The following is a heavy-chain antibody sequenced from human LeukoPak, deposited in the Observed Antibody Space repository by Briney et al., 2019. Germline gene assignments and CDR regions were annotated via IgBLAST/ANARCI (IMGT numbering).Heavy chain of an antibody. J-gene: IGHJ3*02. Sequence: ASVTVSCKASGYTFTSYGISWVRQAPGQGLEWMGWISAYNGNTNYAQKLQGRVTMTTDTSTSTAYMELSRLRSDDTAVYYCARLSPYSSGWYEDAFDIWGQGTMVTVSS. V-gene: IGHV1-18*01. CDR3: ARLSPYSSGWYEDAFDI. CDR1: GYTFTSYG. D-gene: IGHD6-19*01. CDR2: ISAYNGNT.